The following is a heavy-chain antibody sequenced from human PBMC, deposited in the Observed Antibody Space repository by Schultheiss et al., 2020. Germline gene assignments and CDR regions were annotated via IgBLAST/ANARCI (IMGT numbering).Heavy chain of an antibody. D-gene: IGHD6-19*01. J-gene: IGHJ4*02. CDR1: GFTVSSNY. V-gene: IGHV3-53*01. CDR3: ARGAILTTVAVAGTLGYFDY. Sequence: GESLKISCAASGFTVSSNYMFWVRQAPGKGLEWVSVIYSGGSSYYADSVKGRFTISRDNAKNSLYLQMNSLRAEDTAVYYCARGAILTTVAVAGTLGYFDYWGQGTLVTVSS. CDR2: IYSGGSS.